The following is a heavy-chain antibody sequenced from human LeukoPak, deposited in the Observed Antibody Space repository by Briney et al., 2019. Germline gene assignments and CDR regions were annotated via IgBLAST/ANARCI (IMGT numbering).Heavy chain of an antibody. CDR3: ARGSVTMVRGVIIREEYYFDY. J-gene: IGHJ4*02. V-gene: IGHV4-30-4*08. Sequence: SETLSLTCTVSGGSISSGGYYWSWIRQPPGKGLEWMGYIYYSGSTYYNPSLKSRVTISVDTSKNQFSLKLSSVTAADTAVYYCARGSVTMVRGVIIREEYYFDYWGQGTLVTVSS. CDR1: GGSISSGGYY. D-gene: IGHD3-10*01. CDR2: IYYSGST.